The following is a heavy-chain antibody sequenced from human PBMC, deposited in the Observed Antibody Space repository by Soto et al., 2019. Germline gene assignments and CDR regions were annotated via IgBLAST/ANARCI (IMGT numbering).Heavy chain of an antibody. D-gene: IGHD1-26*01. CDR1: GGSISSGGYY. CDR3: ARDLGGSYGRHTFDY. Sequence: NPXATLSLTCTVSGGSISSGGYYWSWIRQHPGKGLEWIGYIYYSGSTYYNPSLKSRVTISVDTSKNQFSLKLSSVTAADTAVYYCARDLGGSYGRHTFDYWGQGTLVTVSS. V-gene: IGHV4-31*03. J-gene: IGHJ4*02. CDR2: IYYSGST.